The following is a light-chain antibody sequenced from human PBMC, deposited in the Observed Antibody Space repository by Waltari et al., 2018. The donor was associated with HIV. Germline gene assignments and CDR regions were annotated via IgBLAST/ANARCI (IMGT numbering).Light chain of an antibody. Sequence: EILLTQSPATLSVSPGETANLPCRHSQIIHHNLAWYQQRTGQSPKLLIFGASTRATGVPARFGGSGSGTDFTLTISSLQSEDFAVYFCQQYDKWPPGTFGQGTRV. J-gene: IGKJ1*01. CDR3: QQYDKWPPGT. CDR2: GAS. CDR1: QIIHHN. V-gene: IGKV3-15*01.